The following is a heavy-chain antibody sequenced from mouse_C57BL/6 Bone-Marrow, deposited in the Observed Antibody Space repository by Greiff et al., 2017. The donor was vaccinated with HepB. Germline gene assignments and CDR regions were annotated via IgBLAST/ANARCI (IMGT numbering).Heavy chain of an antibody. D-gene: IGHD2-10*02. CDR2: IWSGGST. V-gene: IGHV2-4*01. CDR3: AKSPPLGWSGRWFAY. J-gene: IGHJ3*01. CDR1: GFSLTSYG. Sequence: QVQLKQSGPGLVQPSQSLSITCTVSGFSLTSYGVHWVRQPPGKGLEWLGVIWSGGSTDYNAAFISRLSISKDKSKSQVFFKMNSLQADDTAIYYCAKSPPLGWSGRWFAYWGQGTRVTVAA.